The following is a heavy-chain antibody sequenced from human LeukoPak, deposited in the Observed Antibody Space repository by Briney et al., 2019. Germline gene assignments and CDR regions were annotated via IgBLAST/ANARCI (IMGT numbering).Heavy chain of an antibody. CDR2: ISAYNGNT. J-gene: IGHJ5*02. CDR1: GYTFTSYG. D-gene: IGHD1-26*01. Sequence: ASVNVSCTASGYTFTSYGISWVRQAPGQGLEWMGWISAYNGNTNYAQKLQGRVTMTTDTSTSTAYMELRSLRSDDTAVYYCARAEEQDNWFDPWGQGTLVTVSS. CDR3: ARAEEQDNWFDP. V-gene: IGHV1-18*01.